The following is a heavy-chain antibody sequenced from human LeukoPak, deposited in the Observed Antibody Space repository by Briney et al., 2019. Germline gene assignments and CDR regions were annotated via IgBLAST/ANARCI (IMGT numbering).Heavy chain of an antibody. CDR3: ARGGYYDILTGYHQGETFDY. V-gene: IGHV4-4*07. CDR2: IYTSGST. D-gene: IGHD3-9*01. Sequence: PSETLSLTCTVSGGSISSYYWSWLRQPAGKGLEWIGRIYTSGSTNYNPSLKSRVTMSVDTSKNQFSLKLSSVTAADTAVYYCARGGYYDILTGYHQGETFDYWGQGTLVTVSS. CDR1: GGSISSYY. J-gene: IGHJ4*02.